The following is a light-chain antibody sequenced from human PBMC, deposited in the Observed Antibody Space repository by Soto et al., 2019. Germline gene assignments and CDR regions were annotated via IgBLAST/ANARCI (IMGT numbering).Light chain of an antibody. CDR3: QQYNNWPLT. V-gene: IGKV3D-15*01. CDR1: QGVSSS. CDR2: DAS. J-gene: IGKJ4*01. Sequence: ELVLTQSPASLSVSPGERATLSCRASQGVSSSLAWYQHKPGQAPRLLIYDASTRATGIPARISGSGSGTEFTLTISRLQSEDFAVYFCQQYNNWPLTFGGGTKVEIK.